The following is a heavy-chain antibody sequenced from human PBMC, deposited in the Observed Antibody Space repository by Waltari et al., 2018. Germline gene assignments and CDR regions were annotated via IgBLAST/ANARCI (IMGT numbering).Heavy chain of an antibody. CDR3: ARGPGQLLLDY. Sequence: QVQLQQWGAGLLKPSETLSLTCAVYGGSFSGYYWSWIRQPPGKGLEWIGEINHSGSTNYNPSLKSRVTISVDTSKNQFSLKLSSVTAADTAVYYCARGPGQLLLDYWGQGTLVTVSS. V-gene: IGHV4-34*01. D-gene: IGHD2-2*01. J-gene: IGHJ4*02. CDR1: GGSFSGYY. CDR2: INHSGST.